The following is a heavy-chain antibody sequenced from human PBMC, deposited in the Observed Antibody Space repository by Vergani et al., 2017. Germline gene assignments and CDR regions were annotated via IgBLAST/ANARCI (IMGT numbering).Heavy chain of an antibody. CDR1: GGTFNIYS. CDR3: ASPRTAENLPKPLYYFYGLDV. Sequence: QVQLVQSGAEVKKPGSSVKVSCKASGGTFNIYSVSWLRQAPGQGPEWMGGITPFFPTGHYAQKFQGRVTITADESATTVYMELSSLRSEDTAVYYCASPRTAENLPKPLYYFYGLDVGGQGTTVTVSS. CDR2: ITPFFPTG. V-gene: IGHV1-69*12. D-gene: IGHD7-27*01. J-gene: IGHJ6*02.